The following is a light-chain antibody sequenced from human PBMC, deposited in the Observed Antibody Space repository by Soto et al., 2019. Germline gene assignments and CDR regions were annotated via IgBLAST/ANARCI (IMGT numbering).Light chain of an antibody. J-gene: IGKJ2*01. CDR1: QSVSRGN. CDR2: GGA. Sequence: ENVLTQSPGTQSLSPGASVTLSCRASQSVSRGNLAWYQQKPGQAPRLLIYGGAIRATGIPDRFSGSGSGTDFTLSISRLEPEDLAVYYCLQYVSPPYTFGQGTKLESK. CDR3: LQYVSPPYT. V-gene: IGKV3-20*01.